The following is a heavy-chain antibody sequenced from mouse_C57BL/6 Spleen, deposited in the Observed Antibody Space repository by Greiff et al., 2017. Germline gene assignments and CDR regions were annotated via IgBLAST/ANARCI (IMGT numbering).Heavy chain of an antibody. Sequence: VQLQQSGAELARPGASVKMSCKASGYTFTSYTMHWVKQRPGQGLEWIGYINPSSGYTKYNQKFKDKATLTADKSSGTAYMQLSSLTSEDSAVDYCARGDGYDADGYYAMDYWGQGTSVTVSS. CDR3: ARGDGYDADGYYAMDY. J-gene: IGHJ4*01. CDR1: GYTFTSYT. CDR2: INPSSGYT. D-gene: IGHD2-2*01. V-gene: IGHV1-4*01.